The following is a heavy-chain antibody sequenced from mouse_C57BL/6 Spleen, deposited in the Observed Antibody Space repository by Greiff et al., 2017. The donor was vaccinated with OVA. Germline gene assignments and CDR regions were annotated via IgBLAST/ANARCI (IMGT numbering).Heavy chain of an antibody. CDR2: IYPGSGST. Sequence: QVQLQQPGAELVQPGASVKMSCKASGFTFTSYWITWVQQRPGQGLEWIGDIYPGSGSTNYNEKFKSKATLTVDTSSSTAYKQLSSLTSEDSAVYYCARYKGEAMDYWGQGTSVTVSS. CDR3: ARYKGEAMDY. CDR1: GFTFTSYW. V-gene: IGHV1-55*01. D-gene: IGHD1-3*01. J-gene: IGHJ4*01.